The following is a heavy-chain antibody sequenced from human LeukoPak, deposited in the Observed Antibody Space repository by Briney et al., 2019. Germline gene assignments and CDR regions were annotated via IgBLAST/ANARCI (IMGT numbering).Heavy chain of an antibody. CDR2: IIPIFGTA. Sequence: ASVKVSCKASGGTFSTYAINWVRQAPGQGLEWMGGIIPIFGTANYAQKFQGRVTITTDESASTAYMELSSLRSEDTAAYYCATNPGSTVTGDAFDIWGQGTMVTVSS. CDR3: ATNPGSTVTGDAFDI. V-gene: IGHV1-69*05. J-gene: IGHJ3*02. D-gene: IGHD4-17*01. CDR1: GGTFSTYA.